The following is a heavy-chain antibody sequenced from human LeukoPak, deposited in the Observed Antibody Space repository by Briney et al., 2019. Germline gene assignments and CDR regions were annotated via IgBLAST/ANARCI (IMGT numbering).Heavy chain of an antibody. Sequence: PGRSLRLSCAASGFTFDDYSMHWVRQAPGKGLEWGSGISWNSGSIVYADSVKGRFTISRDRTKNSLYLQMNSLRAEDMALYYCARGNGYSTSGYVDYWGQGTLVTVSS. CDR3: ARGNGYSTSGYVDY. CDR2: ISWNSGSI. J-gene: IGHJ4*02. CDR1: GFTFDDYS. V-gene: IGHV3-9*03. D-gene: IGHD6-13*01.